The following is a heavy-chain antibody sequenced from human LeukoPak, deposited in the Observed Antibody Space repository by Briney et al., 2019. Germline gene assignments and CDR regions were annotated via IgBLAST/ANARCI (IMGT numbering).Heavy chain of an antibody. V-gene: IGHV1-18*01. CDR2: ISAYNGNT. Sequence: ASVKVSCKASGYTFTSYGISWVRQAPGQGLEWMGWISAYNGNTNYAQKLQGRVTMTTDTSTSTAYMELRSLRSDDTAVYYCARDPRRCGSTSCYSDAFDIWGQGTMVTVSS. D-gene: IGHD2-2*01. CDR1: GYTFTSYG. CDR3: ARDPRRCGSTSCYSDAFDI. J-gene: IGHJ3*02.